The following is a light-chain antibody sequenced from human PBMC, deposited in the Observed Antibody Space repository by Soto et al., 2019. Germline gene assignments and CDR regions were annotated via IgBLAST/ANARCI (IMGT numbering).Light chain of an antibody. J-gene: IGLJ1*01. CDR1: SNDVGGHDY. V-gene: IGLV2-14*03. CDR3: ASYTSSSTLV. CDR2: DVL. Sequence: QSALTQPASVSGSPGQSITISCTGTSNDVGGHDYVSWYQQHPGKAPNLVIYDVLSRPSGVSDRFSGSKSGHTASLTISGLRPEDEADYYCASYTSSSTLVFGTGTKLTVL.